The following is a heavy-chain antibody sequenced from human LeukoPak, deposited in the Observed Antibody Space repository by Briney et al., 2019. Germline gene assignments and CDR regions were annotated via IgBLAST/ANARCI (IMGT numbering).Heavy chain of an antibody. CDR2: ISWNSGSI. V-gene: IGHV3-9*01. CDR3: AKDLEGIDSSSSGNDY. D-gene: IGHD6-13*01. Sequence: PGRSLRLSCAASGFTFDDYAMHWVRQAPGKGLEWVSGISWNSGSIGYADSVKGRFTISRDNAKNSLYLQMNSLRAEDTALYYCAKDLEGIDSSSSGNDYWGQGTLVTVSS. CDR1: GFTFDDYA. J-gene: IGHJ4*02.